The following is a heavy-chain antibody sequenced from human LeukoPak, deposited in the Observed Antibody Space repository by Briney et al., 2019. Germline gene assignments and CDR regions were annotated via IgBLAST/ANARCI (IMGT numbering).Heavy chain of an antibody. CDR2: ISGSGGRT. D-gene: IGHD5-12*01. CDR1: GFTCNTYA. J-gene: IGHJ4*02. Sequence: GSLRLSCAASGFTCNTYAMSWVRQAPGKGLEGVSGISGSGGRTYYADSVKGRFTISRDNSKNTLYLQMNRLRAEETAVYYCAKGGVSGYDSAFDYWGQGTLVTVSS. V-gene: IGHV3-23*01. CDR3: AKGGVSGYDSAFDY.